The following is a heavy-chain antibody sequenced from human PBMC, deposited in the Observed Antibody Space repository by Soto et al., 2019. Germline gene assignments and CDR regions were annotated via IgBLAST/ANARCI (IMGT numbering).Heavy chain of an antibody. CDR2: ISYDGSNK. CDR3: ARPLWRDDYNWGYFDL. J-gene: IGHJ2*01. Sequence: QVQLVESGRGVVQPGRSLRLSCAASGFTFSSYAMHWVRQAPGKGLEWVAVISYDGSNKYYADSVKGRFTISRDNSKNTLFLQKNSLRAEDTAVYYGARPLWRDDYNWGYFDLWGRGTLFTNSS. CDR1: GFTFSSYA. V-gene: IGHV3-30-3*01. D-gene: IGHD4-4*01.